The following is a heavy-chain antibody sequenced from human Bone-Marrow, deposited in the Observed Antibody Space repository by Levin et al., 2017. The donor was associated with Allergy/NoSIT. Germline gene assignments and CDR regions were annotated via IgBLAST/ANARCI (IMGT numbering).Heavy chain of an antibody. Sequence: SETLSLTCAVSGGSISSSNWWSWVRQPPGKGLEWIGEIYHSGSTNYNPSLKSRVTISVDKSKNQFSLKLSSVTAADTAVYYCARVFGVVIVGVWFDPWGQGTLVTVSS. CDR1: GGSISSSNW. D-gene: IGHD3-3*01. CDR3: ARVFGVVIVGVWFDP. J-gene: IGHJ5*02. CDR2: IYHSGST. V-gene: IGHV4-4*02.